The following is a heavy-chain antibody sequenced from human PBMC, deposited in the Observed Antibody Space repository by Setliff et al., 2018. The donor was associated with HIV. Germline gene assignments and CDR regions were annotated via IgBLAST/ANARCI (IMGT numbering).Heavy chain of an antibody. CDR2: IYTSGST. Sequence: SETLSLTCTVSGDSISNYYWSWVRQPPGKGLEWIGYIYTSGSTNYNPSLKTRVTISIDTSKKQVSLKLSSVTAADTAVYYCARSKISGSNHETYGMDVWGQGTTVTVSS. D-gene: IGHD1-26*01. J-gene: IGHJ6*02. CDR3: ARSKISGSNHETYGMDV. V-gene: IGHV4-4*09. CDR1: GDSISNYY.